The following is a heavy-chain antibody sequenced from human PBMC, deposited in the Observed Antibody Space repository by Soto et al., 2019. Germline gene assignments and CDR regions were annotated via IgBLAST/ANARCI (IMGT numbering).Heavy chain of an antibody. CDR2: INPSGGST. J-gene: IGHJ6*02. Sequence: ASVKVSCKASGYTFTSYYMHWVRQAPGQGLEWMGIINPSGGSTSYAQKFQGRVTMTRDTSTSTVYMELSSLRSEDTAVYYCARDQGDGYNHYYGMDVWGQGTTVTVSS. CDR3: ARDQGDGYNHYYGMDV. V-gene: IGHV1-46*01. CDR1: GYTFTSYY. D-gene: IGHD5-12*01.